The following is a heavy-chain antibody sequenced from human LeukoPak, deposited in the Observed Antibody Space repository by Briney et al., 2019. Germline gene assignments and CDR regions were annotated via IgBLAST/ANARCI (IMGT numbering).Heavy chain of an antibody. CDR1: GGSISSGGYY. CDR3: ARRVGIAAANDY. D-gene: IGHD6-13*01. Sequence: SSETLSLTCTVSGGSISSGGYYWSWIRQPPGKGLEWIGYIYHSGSTYYNPSLKSRVTISVDRSKNQFSLKLSSVTAADTAVYYCARRVGIAAANDYWGQGTLVTVSS. CDR2: IYHSGST. J-gene: IGHJ4*02. V-gene: IGHV4-30-2*01.